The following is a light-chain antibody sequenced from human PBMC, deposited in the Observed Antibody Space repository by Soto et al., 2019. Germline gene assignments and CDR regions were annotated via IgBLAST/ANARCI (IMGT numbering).Light chain of an antibody. CDR3: QQYNNWPRT. J-gene: IGKJ4*01. CDR2: GAS. Sequence: EIVLTQSPATLSLSPGERATLSCRASQSVSSSFLAWYQQRPGQPPRLLIYGASTRATGIPARFSGSGSGTEFTLTISSLQSEDFAVYYCQQYNNWPRTFGGGTKVDI. V-gene: IGKV3D-15*01. CDR1: QSVSSS.